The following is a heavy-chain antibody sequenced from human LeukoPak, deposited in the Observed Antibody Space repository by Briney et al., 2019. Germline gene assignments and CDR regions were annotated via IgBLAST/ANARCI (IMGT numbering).Heavy chain of an antibody. J-gene: IGHJ6*03. CDR1: GGSISSYY. V-gene: IGHV4-59*01. CDR3: ARGWDNWNDGLNMDV. D-gene: IGHD1-20*01. Sequence: SETLSLTCTVSGGSISSYYWSWIRQPPGKGLEWIGYIYYSGSTNYNPSLKSRVTISVDTSKNQFSLKLSSVTAADTAVYYCARGWDNWNDGLNMDVWGKGTTVTVSS. CDR2: IYYSGST.